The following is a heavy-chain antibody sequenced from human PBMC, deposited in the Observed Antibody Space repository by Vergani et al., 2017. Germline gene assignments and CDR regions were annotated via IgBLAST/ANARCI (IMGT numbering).Heavy chain of an antibody. Sequence: EVQLVESGGDFVQPGGSLTLSCAASGFTFSSYAMSWVRQAPGKGLEWVSAISGSGGSTYYADSVKGRFTISRDNSKNTLYLQMNSLRAEDTAVYYCAKAGIVVPAAITGIRAYYYYYMDVWGKGTTVTVSS. D-gene: IGHD2-2*01. CDR1: GFTFSSYA. CDR2: ISGSGGST. J-gene: IGHJ6*03. CDR3: AKAGIVVPAAITGIRAYYYYYMDV. V-gene: IGHV3-23*04.